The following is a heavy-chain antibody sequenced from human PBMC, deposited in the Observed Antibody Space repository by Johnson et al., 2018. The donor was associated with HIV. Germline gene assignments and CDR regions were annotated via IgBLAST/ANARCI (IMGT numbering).Heavy chain of an antibody. CDR1: GLTVSSYY. Sequence: VQLVESGGGVVRPGAPLRPSCAASGLTVSSYYMSWVRQAPGKGLEWAAVIYSGGSTYYADSVKGRFTISRDISKNTLFLQMNSLRAEDTAVYYCARPVIAADDAFDIWGQGTMVTVSS. V-gene: IGHV3-53*01. D-gene: IGHD6-13*01. CDR3: ARPVIAADDAFDI. J-gene: IGHJ3*02. CDR2: IYSGGST.